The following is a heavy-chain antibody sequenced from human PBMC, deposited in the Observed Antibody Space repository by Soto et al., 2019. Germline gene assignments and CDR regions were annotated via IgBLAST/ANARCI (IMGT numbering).Heavy chain of an antibody. V-gene: IGHV3-48*04. D-gene: IGHD3-3*01. CDR1: GFTFSPYN. CDR2: ISTGGTM. Sequence: LRLSCVASGFTFSPYNINWVRQAPGKGLEWVSSISTGGTMYYADSVKGRFTISRDNAKNSVYLQMNSLRAEDTAVYHCARDILGGSYDFSHGGQGTLVTVSS. J-gene: IGHJ1*01. CDR3: ARDILGGSYDFSH.